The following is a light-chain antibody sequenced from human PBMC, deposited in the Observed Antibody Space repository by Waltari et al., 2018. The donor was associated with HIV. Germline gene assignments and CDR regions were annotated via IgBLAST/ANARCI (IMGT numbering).Light chain of an antibody. Sequence: QCALPQPPSVSGSPGQSITISCTLTSSHIGGFNYVSWYQQHPGKAPKLMIYDVSKRPSGVSNRFSGSKSGNTASLTITGLQAEDETDYYCCSYAGSRTWVFGGGTKLTVL. CDR3: CSYAGSRTWV. CDR2: DVS. CDR1: SSHIGGFNY. V-gene: IGLV2-23*02. J-gene: IGLJ3*02.